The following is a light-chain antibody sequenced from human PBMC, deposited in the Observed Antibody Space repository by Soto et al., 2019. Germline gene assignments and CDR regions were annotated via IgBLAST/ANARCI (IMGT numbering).Light chain of an antibody. Sequence: EIVLTQSPGTLSLSPGERATLSSRASKSVSTSSLACNQTKPGQAPRLLIYGASSRATGIPDRFSGSGSGRDFTLTISRLEPEDFAVYYCQQYGGSPPFTFGPGTKVDIK. J-gene: IGKJ3*01. CDR2: GAS. V-gene: IGKV3-20*01. CDR1: KSVSTSS. CDR3: QQYGGSPPFT.